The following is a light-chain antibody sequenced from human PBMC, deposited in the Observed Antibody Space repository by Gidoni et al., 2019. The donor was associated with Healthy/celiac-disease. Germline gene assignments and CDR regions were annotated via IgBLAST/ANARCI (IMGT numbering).Light chain of an antibody. J-gene: IGLJ2*01. CDR3: QAWDSTVV. CDR1: ELGYKY. Sequence: SYELTQPPPVSVSPGQTASLTCSGDELGYKYGCWYQQKPGHSPVLVIYQDSKRPSGIPERFSGSNSGNTATLTISGTQAMDEADYYCQAWDSTVVFGGGTKLTVL. CDR2: QDS. V-gene: IGLV3-1*01.